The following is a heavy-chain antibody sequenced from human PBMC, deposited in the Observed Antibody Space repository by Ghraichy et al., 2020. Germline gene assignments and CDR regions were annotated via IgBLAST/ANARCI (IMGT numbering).Heavy chain of an antibody. CDR3: ARGDSGSYLYYYYYMDV. J-gene: IGHJ6*03. D-gene: IGHD1-26*01. CDR2: ISAYNGNT. V-gene: IGHV1-18*01. Sequence: ASVKVSCKASGYTFTSYGISWVRQAPGQGLEWMGWISAYNGNTNYAQKLQGRVTMTTDTSTSTAYMELRSLRSDDTAVYYCARGDSGSYLYYYYYMDVWGKGTTVTVSS. CDR1: GYTFTSYG.